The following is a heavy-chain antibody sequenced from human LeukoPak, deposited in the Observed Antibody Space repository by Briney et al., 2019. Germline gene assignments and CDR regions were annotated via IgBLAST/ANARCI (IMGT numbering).Heavy chain of an antibody. D-gene: IGHD2-15*01. CDR3: SKPAYCSGGSCYSIGYFDY. CDR1: GWTLSSYA. J-gene: IGHJ4*02. CDR2: ISGSGGST. Sequence: GGSLRLSCAGSGWTLSSYAMRWVRQAPGKGLEWVSGISGSGGSTYYADSVKGRFTISRDNSKNTLYLQMNSLRAEDTAVYYCSKPAYCSGGSCYSIGYFDYWGQGTLVTVSS. V-gene: IGHV3-23*01.